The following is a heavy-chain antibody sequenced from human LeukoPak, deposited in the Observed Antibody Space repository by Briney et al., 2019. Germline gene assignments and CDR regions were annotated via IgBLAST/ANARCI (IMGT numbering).Heavy chain of an antibody. CDR1: GFTLSTYA. J-gene: IGHJ4*02. D-gene: IGHD3-16*01. Sequence: GGSLGLSCAASGFTLSTYAMHWGRQAPGKGLEWVAVISYDGTDTYYADSVKGRFTISRDTSKNSLYLQMNSLRPEDTAVFYCARIRGGPIDYWGQGTLVTVSS. V-gene: IGHV3-30-3*01. CDR2: ISYDGTDT. CDR3: ARIRGGPIDY.